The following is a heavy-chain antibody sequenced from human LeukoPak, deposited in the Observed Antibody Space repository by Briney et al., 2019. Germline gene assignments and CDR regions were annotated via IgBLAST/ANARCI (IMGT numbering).Heavy chain of an antibody. CDR2: ISGYGST. CDR3: ARGVYSNDY. J-gene: IGHJ4*02. D-gene: IGHD2-21*01. Sequence: AAVKVTFKASGYTFTTYGISGVRQAAGQGLEWMGWISGYGSTNYAQNLQGRVTMTTDTSTSTAYMELRSLRSDDTAVYYCARGVYSNDYWGQGTLVTVSS. CDR1: GYTFTTYG. V-gene: IGHV1-18*01.